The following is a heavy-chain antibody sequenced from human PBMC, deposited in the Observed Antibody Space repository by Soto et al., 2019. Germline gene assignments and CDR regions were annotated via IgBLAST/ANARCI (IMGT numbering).Heavy chain of an antibody. Sequence: LRLSCAASGFTFSSYGMHWFRQAPGKGLEWVAVISYDGSNKYYADSVKGRFTISRDNSKNTLYLQMNSLRAEDTAVYYCAKGPYCTNGVCEMSYYYYMDVWGKGTTVTVSS. CDR1: GFTFSSYG. J-gene: IGHJ6*03. CDR2: ISYDGSNK. V-gene: IGHV3-30*18. CDR3: AKGPYCTNGVCEMSYYYYMDV. D-gene: IGHD2-8*01.